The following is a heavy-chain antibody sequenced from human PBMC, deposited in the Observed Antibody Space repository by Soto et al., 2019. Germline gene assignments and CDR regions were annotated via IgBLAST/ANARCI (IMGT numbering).Heavy chain of an antibody. Sequence: KGAGYSCVGFCGGWVRQMTGKGLEWMGIIYPGDSDTRYSPSFQGQVTISADKSISTAYLQWSSLKASDTAMYYCASPGGMDLWGQGTPVTVS. J-gene: IGHJ6*02. CDR2: IYPGDSDT. CDR3: ASPGGMDL. V-gene: IGHV5-51*01. CDR1: GYSCVGFC.